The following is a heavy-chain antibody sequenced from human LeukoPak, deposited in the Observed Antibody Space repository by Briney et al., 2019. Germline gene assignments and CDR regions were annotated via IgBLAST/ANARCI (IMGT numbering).Heavy chain of an antibody. CDR3: ARGPYYYDSSGYFY. V-gene: IGHV4-34*01. J-gene: IGHJ4*02. Sequence: KPSETLSLTCADYGGSFSGYYWSWIRQPPGKGLEWIGEINHSGSTNYNPSLKSRVTISVDTSKNQFSLKLSSVTAADTAVYYCARGPYYYDSSGYFYWGQGTLVTVSS. D-gene: IGHD3-22*01. CDR1: GGSFSGYY. CDR2: INHSGST.